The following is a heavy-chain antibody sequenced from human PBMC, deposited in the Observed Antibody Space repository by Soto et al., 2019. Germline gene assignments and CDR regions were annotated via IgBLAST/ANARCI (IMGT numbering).Heavy chain of an antibody. Sequence: EVQLLESGGGLVQPGGSLRLSCAASGFTFSSYAMCWVRQAPGKGLEWVSAISGSGGSTYYADSVKGRFTISRDNSKNTLYVQMNSLRAEDTAVYYCAKDGGYYGSGSYYNEFDYWGQGTLVTVSS. CDR1: GFTFSSYA. J-gene: IGHJ4*02. V-gene: IGHV3-23*01. CDR3: AKDGGYYGSGSYYNEFDY. CDR2: ISGSGGST. D-gene: IGHD3-10*01.